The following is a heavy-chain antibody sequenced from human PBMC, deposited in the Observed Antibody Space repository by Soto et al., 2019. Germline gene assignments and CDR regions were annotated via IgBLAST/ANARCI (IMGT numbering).Heavy chain of an antibody. CDR3: TSGAQGFDY. D-gene: IGHD1-26*01. V-gene: IGHV3-13*04. CDR2: IGTAGDT. Sequence: EVQLVESGGGLVQPGGSLRLSCAASGFTFSNSDMHWVRQAAGKGLEWVSGIGTAGDTYYSGSVKGRFTMYRENANKSVYLQMTSRSAGDTAVYYCTSGAQGFDYWGQGTLVTVSA. CDR1: GFTFSNSD. J-gene: IGHJ4*02.